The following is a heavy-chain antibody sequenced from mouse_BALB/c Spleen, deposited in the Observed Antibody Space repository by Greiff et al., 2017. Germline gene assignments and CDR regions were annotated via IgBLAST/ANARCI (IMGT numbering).Heavy chain of an antibody. J-gene: IGHJ4*01. V-gene: IGHV1-9*01. CDR3: ARIYSSSYYYAMDY. Sequence: VQLQQSGAELMKPGASVKISCKATGYTFSSYWIEWVKQRPGHGLEWIGEILPGSGSTNYNEKFKGKATFTADTSSNTAYMQLSSLTSEDSAVYYCARIYSSSYYYAMDYWGQGTSVTVSS. CDR1: GYTFSSYW. D-gene: IGHD1-1*01. CDR2: ILPGSGST.